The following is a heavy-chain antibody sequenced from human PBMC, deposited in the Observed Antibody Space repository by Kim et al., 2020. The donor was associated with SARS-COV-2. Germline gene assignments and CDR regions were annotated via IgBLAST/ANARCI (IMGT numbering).Heavy chain of an antibody. Sequence: GGSLRLSCAASGFPFSTYCMYWVRQAPGKGLEWVANIKYDGSDKYYVDSVKGRFTVSRDNAKNSLYLHMTSLRAEDTAVYFCARDRLGGYGMDVWGQGST. V-gene: IGHV3-7*03. CDR2: IKYDGSDK. CDR1: GFPFSTYC. J-gene: IGHJ6*02. D-gene: IGHD3-16*01. CDR3: ARDRLGGYGMDV.